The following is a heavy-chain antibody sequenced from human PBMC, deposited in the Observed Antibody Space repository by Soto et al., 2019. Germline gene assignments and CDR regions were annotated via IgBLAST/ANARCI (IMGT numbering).Heavy chain of an antibody. CDR1: GYTFTSYD. CDR2: MNPNSGNT. J-gene: IGHJ5*02. Sequence: ASVKVSCKASGYTFTSYDINRVRQPTGQGLEWMGWMNPNSGNTGYAQKFQGRVTMTRNTSISTAYMELSSLRSDESAVYYCAGTQQLVLEDKWFDHWGQGTLVNVYS. CDR3: AGTQQLVLEDKWFDH. D-gene: IGHD6-13*01. V-gene: IGHV1-8*01.